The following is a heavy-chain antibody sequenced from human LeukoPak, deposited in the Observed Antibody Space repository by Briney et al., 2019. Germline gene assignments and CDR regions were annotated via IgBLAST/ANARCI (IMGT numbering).Heavy chain of an antibody. CDR2: IAYDGNNT. D-gene: IGHD2-8*01. CDR3: AKDRCSNGIGCYYYYMDV. V-gene: IGHV3-30*18. J-gene: IGHJ6*03. CDR1: GFIFSDYG. Sequence: GGSLRLSCVASGFIFSDYGIQWVRQAPGKGLEWVAVIAYDGNNTYYGDSVRGRFTISRDNSKKMVYLEMNSLRAEDTAVYYCAKDRCSNGIGCYYYYMDVWGKGTTVTISS.